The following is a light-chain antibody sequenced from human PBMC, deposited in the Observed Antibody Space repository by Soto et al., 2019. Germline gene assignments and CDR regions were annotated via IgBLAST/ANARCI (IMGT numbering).Light chain of an antibody. CDR2: AAS. CDR1: QDIRNF. V-gene: IGKV1-27*01. Sequence: DIQMTQSPTSLSGSVGDRVTITCRASQDIRNFVAWYQQKPGKAPKLLIYAASTLQSGVPSRFSGSGSGTDFTLTINSLQPEDVATYSCQKYSSVPVFGPGTKVEIK. J-gene: IGKJ3*01. CDR3: QKYSSVPV.